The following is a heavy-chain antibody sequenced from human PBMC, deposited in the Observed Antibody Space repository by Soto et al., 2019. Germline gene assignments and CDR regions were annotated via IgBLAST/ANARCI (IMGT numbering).Heavy chain of an antibody. CDR3: ARDHSNDIAAYNWFDP. CDR2: IYYSGST. CDR1: GGSISSYY. J-gene: IGHJ5*02. D-gene: IGHD4-4*01. V-gene: IGHV4-59*12. Sequence: SETLSLTCTVSGGSISSYYWSWIRQPPGKGLEWIGYIYYSGSTNYNPSHKSRVTISVDTSKNQFSLKLSSVTAADTAVYYCARDHSNDIAAYNWFDPWGQGTLVTVSS.